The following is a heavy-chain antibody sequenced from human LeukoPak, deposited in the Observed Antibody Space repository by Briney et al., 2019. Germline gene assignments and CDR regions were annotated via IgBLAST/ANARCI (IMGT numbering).Heavy chain of an antibody. V-gene: IGHV1-69*04. CDR2: IIPVLDIA. Sequence: SVKVSCKASVGILSKWSISWVRQSPGQGLEWMGRIIPVLDIANYAQKFQGRVTITADKSTSTAYMELNSLRSEDTAVYYCARDDRDGYNYGYWGQGTLVTVSS. D-gene: IGHD5-24*01. J-gene: IGHJ4*02. CDR1: VGILSKWS. CDR3: ARDDRDGYNYGY.